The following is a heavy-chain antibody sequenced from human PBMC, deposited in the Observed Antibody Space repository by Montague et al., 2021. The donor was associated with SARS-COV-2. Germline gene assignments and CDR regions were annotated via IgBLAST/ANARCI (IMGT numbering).Heavy chain of an antibody. CDR3: AREWSGFDF. Sequence: SETLSLTCTVSGDSMNTYKWNWIRQPPGKGLEWIGYIYSSGNTNYNPSLKSRVTISVDTSRNQFSLEVSSVTAADTAMYYCAREWSGFDFWGHGTMVTVSS. CDR2: IYSSGNT. J-gene: IGHJ3*01. CDR1: GDSMNTYK. D-gene: IGHD1-26*01. V-gene: IGHV4-59*01.